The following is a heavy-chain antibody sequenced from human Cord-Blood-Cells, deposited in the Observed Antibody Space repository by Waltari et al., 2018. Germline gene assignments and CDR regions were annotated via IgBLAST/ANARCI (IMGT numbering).Heavy chain of an antibody. CDR1: GFTFSSYG. CDR3: ARDGGRYYFDY. J-gene: IGHJ4*02. CDR2: VEYDGSNK. Sequence: VQLVESGGGVVQPVGSLRLSCAASGFTFSSYGMLWVRQAPGKGLEWVAVVEYDGSNKYYADSGKRRFTISRDNSKNTLYLQMNSLRAEDTAVYYCARDGGRYYFDYWGQGTLVTVSS. D-gene: IGHD3-3*01. V-gene: IGHV3-33*01.